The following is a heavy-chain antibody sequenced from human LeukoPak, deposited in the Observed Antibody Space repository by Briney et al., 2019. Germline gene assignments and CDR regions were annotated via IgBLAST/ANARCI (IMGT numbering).Heavy chain of an antibody. J-gene: IGHJ5*02. CDR1: GFTFSSYT. V-gene: IGHV3-21*01. D-gene: IGHD3-16*02. Sequence: PGGSLRLSCAASGFTFSSYTLNWVRQAPGKGLEWVSSICSSSYIYYADSVKGRFTISRDNAKNSLYLQMNSLRAEDTAVYYCARDREGDYIWGSYRPDWFDPWGQGTLVTVSS. CDR2: ICSSSYI. CDR3: ARDREGDYIWGSYRPDWFDP.